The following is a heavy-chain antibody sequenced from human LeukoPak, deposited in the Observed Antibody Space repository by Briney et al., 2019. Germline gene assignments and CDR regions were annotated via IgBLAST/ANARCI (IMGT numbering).Heavy chain of an antibody. CDR2: ISYDGSNK. V-gene: IGHV3-30*03. Sequence: GGSLRLSCAASGFTFSSYGMHWVRQAPGKGLEWVAVISYDGSNKYYADSVKGRFTISRDNSKNTLYLQMNSLRAEDTAVYYCARGQRLVRGIVYDYWGQGTLVTVSS. CDR3: ARGQRLVRGIVYDY. CDR1: GFTFSSYG. D-gene: IGHD3-10*01. J-gene: IGHJ4*02.